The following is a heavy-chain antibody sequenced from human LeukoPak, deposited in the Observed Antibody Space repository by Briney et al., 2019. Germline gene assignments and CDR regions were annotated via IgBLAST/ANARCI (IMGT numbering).Heavy chain of an antibody. J-gene: IGHJ4*02. D-gene: IGHD3-10*01. CDR1: GFSFSSYG. Sequence: GGSLRLSCAASGFSFSSYGMHWVRQAPGKGLEWVSAISSSGGSTYYADSVKGRFTISRDNSKNTLYLQMNSLRAEDTAVYYCAKGSGDPSFYNHYFDYWGQGTLVTVSS. CDR2: ISSSGGST. CDR3: AKGSGDPSFYNHYFDY. V-gene: IGHV3-23*01.